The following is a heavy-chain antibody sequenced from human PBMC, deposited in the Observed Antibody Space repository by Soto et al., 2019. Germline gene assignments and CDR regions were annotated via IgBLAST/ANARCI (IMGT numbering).Heavy chain of an antibody. CDR2: ISYDGSNK. CDR1: GFTFSSYG. J-gene: IGHJ4*02. Sequence: QVQLVESGGGVVQPGRSLSLSCAASGFTFSSYGMHWVRQAPGKGLEWVAAISYDGSNKYYADSVKGRITISRDNSKNTLYLQMNSLRAEDTAVYYCAKDREYSSSSPDYWGQGTLVTVSS. CDR3: AKDREYSSSSPDY. D-gene: IGHD6-6*01. V-gene: IGHV3-30*18.